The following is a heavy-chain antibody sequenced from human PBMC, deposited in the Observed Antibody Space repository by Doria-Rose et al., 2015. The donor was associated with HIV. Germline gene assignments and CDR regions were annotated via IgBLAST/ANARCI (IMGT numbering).Heavy chain of an antibody. D-gene: IGHD6-13*01. CDR1: GVSLSSPGMG. Sequence: QITLKESGPVLVKPTETLTLTCTVCGVSLSSPGMGVSWIRQPPGKALEWLANIFSDDERSYKTSLKSRLTISRATSKSQVVLTMTDMDPVDTATYYCARIKSSRWYHKYYFDFWGQGTLVIVSA. CDR2: IFSDDER. J-gene: IGHJ4*02. V-gene: IGHV2-26*01. CDR3: ARIKSSRWYHKYYFDF.